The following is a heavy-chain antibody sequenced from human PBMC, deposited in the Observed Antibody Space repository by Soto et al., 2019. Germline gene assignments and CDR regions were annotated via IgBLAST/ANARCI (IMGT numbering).Heavy chain of an antibody. CDR1: GFTFNSYG. V-gene: IGHV3-30*03. Sequence: LRLSCAASGFTFNSYGMHWVRQGPGNGLEWVAFMSYDSTKTYYADSVKGRFTISRDNSNSALYVQMNSLTGEDTAVYYCARTRSAWSDFHYYSLDVWGQGTTVTVSS. D-gene: IGHD1-26*01. CDR3: ARTRSAWSDFHYYSLDV. J-gene: IGHJ6*02. CDR2: MSYDSTKT.